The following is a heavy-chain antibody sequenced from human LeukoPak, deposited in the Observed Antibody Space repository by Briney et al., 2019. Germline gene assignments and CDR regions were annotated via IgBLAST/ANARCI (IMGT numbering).Heavy chain of an antibody. CDR3: AKGTYYYGSGIGFDI. J-gene: IGHJ3*02. V-gene: IGHV3-23*01. D-gene: IGHD3-10*01. CDR1: GFTFSSYG. Sequence: GGSLRLSCAASGFTFSSYGMSWVRQAPGKGLEWVSAISGSGGSRYYADSVKGRFTISRDNSKNTLYLQMNSLRAEDTAVYYCAKGTYYYGSGIGFDIWGQGTMVTVSS. CDR2: ISGSGGSR.